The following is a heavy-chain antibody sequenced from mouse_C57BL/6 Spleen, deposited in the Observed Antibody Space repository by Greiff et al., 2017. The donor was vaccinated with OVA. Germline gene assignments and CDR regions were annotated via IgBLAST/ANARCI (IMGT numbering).Heavy chain of an antibody. CDR3: ARWGAYDYDEYFDV. V-gene: IGHV7-3*01. CDR2: IRNKANGYTT. D-gene: IGHD2-4*01. CDR1: GFTFTDYY. Sequence: VQLKESGGGLVQPGGSLSLSCAASGFTFTDYYMSWVRQPPGKALEWLGFIRNKANGYTTEYSASVKGRFTISRDNSQSILYLQMNALRAEDSATYYCARWGAYDYDEYFDVWGTGTTVTVSS. J-gene: IGHJ1*03.